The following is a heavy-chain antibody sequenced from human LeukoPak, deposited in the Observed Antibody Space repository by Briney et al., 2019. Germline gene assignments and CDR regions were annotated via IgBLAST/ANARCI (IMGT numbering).Heavy chain of an antibody. CDR1: GFTCSSYW. V-gene: IGHV3-7*01. CDR3: ARDFEDSDYYYYYMDV. CDR2: IKQDGSEK. D-gene: IGHD2-15*01. J-gene: IGHJ6*03. Sequence: GGSLRLSCAASGFTCSSYWMSWVRQAPGKGLEWVVNIKQDGSEKYYVDSVKGRFTISRDNAKNSLYLQMNSLRAEDTAVYYCARDFEDSDYYYYYMDVWGKGTTVTVSS.